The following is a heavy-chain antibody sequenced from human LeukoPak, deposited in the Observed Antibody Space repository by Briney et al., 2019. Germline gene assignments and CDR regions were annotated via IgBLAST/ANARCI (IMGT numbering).Heavy chain of an antibody. CDR2: ISSGSSYI. CDR3: AGGYSSDY. V-gene: IGHV3-21*01. CDR1: GFTFSNYN. D-gene: IGHD1-26*01. Sequence: GGSLRLSCAASGFTFSNYNMNWVRQAPGKGLEWVSSISSGSSYIYYADSVKGRFTISRDNAKNSLYLQMNSLRAGDTAVYYCAGGYSSDYWGQGTLVTVSS. J-gene: IGHJ4*02.